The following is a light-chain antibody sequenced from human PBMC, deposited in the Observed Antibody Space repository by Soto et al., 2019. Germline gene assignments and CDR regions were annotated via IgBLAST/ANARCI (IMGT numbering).Light chain of an antibody. CDR1: QRVSSY. J-gene: IGKJ4*01. V-gene: IGKV3-11*01. CDR3: QKRSNWLT. Sequence: EIVLTQSRATLSLSPGERATLSCRASQRVSSYLAWYQQKPGQAPRLLIYDASNRATGIPARFSGSGSGTDFTLTISSLAPEDFAVYYCQKRSNWLTFGGGTKVEIK. CDR2: DAS.